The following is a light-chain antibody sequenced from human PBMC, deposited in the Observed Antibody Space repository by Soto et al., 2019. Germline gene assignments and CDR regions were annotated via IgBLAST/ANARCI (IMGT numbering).Light chain of an antibody. CDR1: SSDVGGYNY. V-gene: IGLV2-8*01. CDR3: SSYAGSSNYV. Sequence: QSVLTQPPSASGSPGQSVTISCTGTSSDVGGYNYVSWYQQHPGKAPKLIIYGVDTRPSGVPDRFSGSTYGNTASLTASGLKADEEADYYCSSYAGSSNYVFGTGTKVTVL. J-gene: IGLJ1*01. CDR2: GVD.